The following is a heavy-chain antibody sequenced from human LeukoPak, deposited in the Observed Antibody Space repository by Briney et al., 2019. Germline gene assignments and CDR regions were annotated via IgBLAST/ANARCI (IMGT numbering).Heavy chain of an antibody. CDR1: GLTLSRYA. J-gene: IGHJ6*03. V-gene: IGHV3-23*01. CDR3: VRKFYFYMDV. Sequence: PGGSLRLSCGASGLTLSRYAVNWVRQAPGRGLEWVSYISPTGDSTLNAEPVKGRFSVSRDNSKNMVYLQMAGLRDEDTATYFCVRKFYFYMDVWGKGTTVTVSS. CDR2: ISPTGDST.